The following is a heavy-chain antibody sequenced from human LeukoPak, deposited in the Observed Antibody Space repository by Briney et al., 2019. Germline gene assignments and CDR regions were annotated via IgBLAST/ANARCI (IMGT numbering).Heavy chain of an antibody. CDR2: FDPEDGET. CDR3: ATAVVTATTYYFDY. D-gene: IGHD2-21*02. V-gene: IGHV1-24*01. CDR1: GYTLTELS. J-gene: IGHJ4*02. Sequence: ASVKVSCKVSGYTLTELSTHWVRQAPGKGPEWMGGFDPEDGETIYAQKFQGRVTMTEDTSTDTAYMELSSLRSEDTAVYYCATAVVTATTYYFDYWGQGTLVTVSS.